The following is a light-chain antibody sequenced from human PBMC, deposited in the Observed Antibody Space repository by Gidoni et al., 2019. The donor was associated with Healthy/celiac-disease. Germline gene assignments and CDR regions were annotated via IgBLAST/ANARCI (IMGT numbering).Light chain of an antibody. CDR1: QSVCSSS. V-gene: IGKV3-20*01. CDR2: GAY. Sequence: LLTHPPGTLSLSPGERATRSCRASQSVCSSSIVWYQQKPGQTPRLVLYGAYSRAPGIPDRCSGSGGGKDFTITSRRLEAEDFAEYYWQQCESSPTFGGGTRVEMK. CDR3: QQCESSPT. J-gene: IGKJ4*01.